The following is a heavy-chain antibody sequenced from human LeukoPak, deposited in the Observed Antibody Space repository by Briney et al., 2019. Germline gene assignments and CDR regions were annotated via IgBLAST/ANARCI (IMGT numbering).Heavy chain of an antibody. Sequence: ASVKVSCKASGYTFTSYGISWVRQAPGQGLEWMGWISAYNGNTNYAQKLQGRVTMTTDTSTSTAYMELRSLRSDDTAVYYCARDPSVVAATPVDYWGQGTLVTVSP. V-gene: IGHV1-18*01. D-gene: IGHD2-15*01. CDR2: ISAYNGNT. CDR1: GYTFTSYG. CDR3: ARDPSVVAATPVDY. J-gene: IGHJ4*02.